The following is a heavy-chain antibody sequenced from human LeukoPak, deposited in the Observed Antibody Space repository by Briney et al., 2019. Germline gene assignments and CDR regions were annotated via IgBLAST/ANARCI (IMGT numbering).Heavy chain of an antibody. CDR3: AFTVGASTEPFDY. J-gene: IGHJ4*02. CDR2: FDPEDGET. Sequence: ASVKVSCKVSGYTLTELSMHWVRQAPGKGLEWMGGFDPEDGETIYARKFQGRVTMTEDTSTDTAYMELSSLRSEDTAVYYCAFTVGASTEPFDYWGQGTLVTVSS. V-gene: IGHV1-24*01. D-gene: IGHD1-26*01. CDR1: GYTLTELS.